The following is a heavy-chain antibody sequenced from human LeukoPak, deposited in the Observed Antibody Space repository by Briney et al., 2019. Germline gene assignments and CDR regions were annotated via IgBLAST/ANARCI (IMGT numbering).Heavy chain of an antibody. CDR3: ARGEHWLGDFDY. CDR2: IIPIFGTA. J-gene: IGHJ4*02. Sequence: SVKVSCKASGGTFSSYAISWVRQAPGQGLEWMGGIIPIFGTANYAQKFQGRVTITADKSTSTAYMELSSLRSEDTAVYYCARGEHWLGDFDYWGQGTLVTVSS. CDR1: GGTFSSYA. D-gene: IGHD6-19*01. V-gene: IGHV1-69*06.